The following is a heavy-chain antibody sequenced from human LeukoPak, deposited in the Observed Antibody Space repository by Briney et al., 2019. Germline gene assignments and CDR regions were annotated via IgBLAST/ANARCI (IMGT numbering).Heavy chain of an antibody. J-gene: IGHJ4*02. CDR1: GYTFTSYY. CDR3: ARAFTIFGVVIIEYFDY. V-gene: IGHV1-46*01. Sequence: ASVKVSCKASGYTFTSYYMHWVRQAPGQGLEWMGIINPSGGSTSYAQKFQGRVTMTRDTSTSTVYMELSSLRSEDTAVYYCARAFTIFGVVIIEYFDYWGQGTLVTVSS. D-gene: IGHD3-3*01. CDR2: INPSGGST.